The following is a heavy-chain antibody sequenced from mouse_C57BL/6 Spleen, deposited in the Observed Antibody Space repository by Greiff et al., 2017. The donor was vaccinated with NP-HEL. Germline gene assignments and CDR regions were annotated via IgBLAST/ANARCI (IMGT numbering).Heavy chain of an antibody. J-gene: IGHJ2*01. CDR1: GYTFTSYW. V-gene: IGHV1-53*01. CDR3: ARGEFITTVVAPFDY. D-gene: IGHD1-1*01. Sequence: QVQLQQPGTELVKPGASVKLSCKASGYTFTSYWMHWVKQRPGQGLEWIGNINPSNGGTNYNEQFKSKATLTVDKSSSTAYMQLSSLTSEDSAVYYCARGEFITTVVAPFDYWGQGTTLTVSS. CDR2: INPSNGGT.